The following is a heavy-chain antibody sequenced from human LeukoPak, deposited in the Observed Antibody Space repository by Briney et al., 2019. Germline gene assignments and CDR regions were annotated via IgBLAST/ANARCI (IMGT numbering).Heavy chain of an antibody. CDR3: ARLTGEYSSSVRSN. D-gene: IGHD6-6*01. CDR1: GYTFTGYY. V-gene: IGHV1-2*02. CDR2: INPNSGGT. Sequence: ASVKVSCKASGYTFTGYYMHWVRQAPAQGLEWMGWINPNSGGTNYAQKFQGRVTMTGDTSISTAYMELSRLRADDTAVYYCARLTGEYSSSVRSNWGQGTLVTVSS. J-gene: IGHJ4*02.